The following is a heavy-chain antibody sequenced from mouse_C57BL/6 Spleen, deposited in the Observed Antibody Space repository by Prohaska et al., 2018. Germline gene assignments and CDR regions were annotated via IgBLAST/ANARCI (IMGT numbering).Heavy chain of an antibody. Sequence: SVKIPCKASGYTFTDYNMDWVKQSHGKSLEWIGDINPNNGGTIYNQKFKGKATLTVDKSSSTAYMELRSLTSEDTAVYYCARYAMDYWGQGTSVTVSS. V-gene: IGHV1-18*01. CDR2: INPNNGGT. J-gene: IGHJ4*01. CDR1: GYTFTDYN. CDR3: ARYAMDY.